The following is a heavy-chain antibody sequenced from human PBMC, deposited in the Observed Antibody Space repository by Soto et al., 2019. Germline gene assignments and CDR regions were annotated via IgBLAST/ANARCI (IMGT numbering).Heavy chain of an antibody. CDR3: ARYIDSSPQFDY. V-gene: IGHV3-21*01. CDR2: ISSSSSYI. Sequence: GGSLRLSCAASGFTFSSYSMNWVRQAPGKGLEWVSSISSSSSYIYYADSVKGRFTISRDNAKNSLYLQMNSLRAEDTAVYYWARYIDSSPQFDYWGQGTLVTVSS. J-gene: IGHJ4*02. CDR1: GFTFSSYS. D-gene: IGHD6-19*01.